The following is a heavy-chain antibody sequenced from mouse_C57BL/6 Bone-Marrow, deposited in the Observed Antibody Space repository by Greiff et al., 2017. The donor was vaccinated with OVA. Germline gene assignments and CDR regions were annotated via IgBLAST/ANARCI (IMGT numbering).Heavy chain of an antibody. CDR1: EYEFPSHD. J-gene: IGHJ4*01. D-gene: IGHD2-5*01. V-gene: IGHV5-2*01. Sequence: EVKLVESGGGLVQPGESLKLSCESNEYEFPSHDMSWVRKTPEKRLELVAAINSDGGSTYYPDTMERRFIISRDNTKKTLYLQMSSLRSEDTALYYCAAYYSNYVYYYAMDYWGQGTSVTVSS. CDR2: INSDGGST. CDR3: AAYYSNYVYYYAMDY.